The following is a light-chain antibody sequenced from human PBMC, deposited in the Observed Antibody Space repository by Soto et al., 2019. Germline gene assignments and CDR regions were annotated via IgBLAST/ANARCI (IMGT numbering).Light chain of an antibody. Sequence: EIVLTQSPGTLSLSPGERGTLSCRASQSVDINLAWYQQKPGQAPRLLIYGASTRATDMSGTFSGRGSGTEFTLTISNVQSEDFAVYYCQQYNNWPRTFGQGTKVDIK. CDR2: GAS. V-gene: IGKV3-15*01. J-gene: IGKJ1*01. CDR3: QQYNNWPRT. CDR1: QSVDIN.